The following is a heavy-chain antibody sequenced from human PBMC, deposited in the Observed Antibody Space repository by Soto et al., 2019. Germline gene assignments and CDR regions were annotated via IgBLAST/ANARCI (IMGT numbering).Heavy chain of an antibody. CDR3: SKFYCSGGSCYRGGDYYYYMDV. V-gene: IGHV3-23*01. Sequence: EVQLLESGGGLVQPGGSLRLSCAASGFTFSSYAMSWVRQAPGKGLEWVSAISGSGGSTYDADSVKGRFTISRDNSKNTRYLQMKSLRAEDTAVYYCSKFYCSGGSCYRGGDYYYYMDVWGKGTTVTVSS. CDR1: GFTFSSYA. J-gene: IGHJ6*03. CDR2: ISGSGGST. D-gene: IGHD2-15*01.